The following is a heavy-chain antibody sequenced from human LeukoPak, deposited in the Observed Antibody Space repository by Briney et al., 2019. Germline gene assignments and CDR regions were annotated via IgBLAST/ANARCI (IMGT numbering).Heavy chain of an antibody. D-gene: IGHD4-11*01. J-gene: IGHJ4*02. CDR3: ARGTTVATY. CDR1: GGSISSYY. Sequence: SGTLSLTCTVSGGSISSYYRSWSRQPPGEGLEWIGYIYYSGSTNYNPSLKSRVTISVDTSKNQFSLKLSSVTAADTAVYYCARGTTVATYWGQGTPVTVSS. CDR2: IYYSGST. V-gene: IGHV4-59*01.